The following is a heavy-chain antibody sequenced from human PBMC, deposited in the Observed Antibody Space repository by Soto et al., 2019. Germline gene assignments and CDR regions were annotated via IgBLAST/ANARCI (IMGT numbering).Heavy chain of an antibody. Sequence: VQLVESGGGLVKPGGSLRLSCVGSGFTFSSYGMHWVRQALVKGLEWVAVIWYDGSNKYYADSVKGRFTISRDNSKKTLYLQMNSLRAEDTAVYYCARAIVEGDAFDILGQGTMVTVSS. D-gene: IGHD1-26*01. CDR1: GFTFSSYG. CDR2: IWYDGSNK. CDR3: ARAIVEGDAFDI. J-gene: IGHJ3*02. V-gene: IGHV3-33*08.